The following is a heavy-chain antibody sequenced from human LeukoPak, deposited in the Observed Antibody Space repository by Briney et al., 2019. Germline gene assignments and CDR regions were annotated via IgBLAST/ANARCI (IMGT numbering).Heavy chain of an antibody. CDR1: GYTFTSYD. CDR3: AVVTTVNLQWRDY. Sequence: ASVKVSCTASGYTFTSYDINWVRQATGQGLEWMGWMNPNSGNTGYAQKFQGRVTMTRNTSISTAYMELSSLRSEDTAVYYCAVVTTVNLQWRDYWGQGTLVTVSS. D-gene: IGHD4-17*01. CDR2: MNPNSGNT. V-gene: IGHV1-8*01. J-gene: IGHJ4*02.